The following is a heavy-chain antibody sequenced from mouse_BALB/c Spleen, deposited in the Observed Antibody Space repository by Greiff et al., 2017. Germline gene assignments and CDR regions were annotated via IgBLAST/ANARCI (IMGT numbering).Heavy chain of an antibody. D-gene: IGHD2-3*01. Sequence: EVQLQQSGAELVKPGASVKLSCTASGFNIKDTYMHWVKQRPEQGLEWIGRIDPANGNTKYDPKFQGKATITADTSSNTAYLQLSSLTSEDTAVYYCARLYDGYYWFAYWGQGTLVTVSA. CDR1: GFNIKDTY. CDR3: ARLYDGYYWFAY. J-gene: IGHJ3*01. V-gene: IGHV14-3*02. CDR2: IDPANGNT.